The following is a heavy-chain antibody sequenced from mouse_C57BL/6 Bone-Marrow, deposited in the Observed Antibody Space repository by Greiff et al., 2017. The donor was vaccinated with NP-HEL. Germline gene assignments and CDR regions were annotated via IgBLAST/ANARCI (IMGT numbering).Heavy chain of an antibody. CDR3: ARGRLLPFLKDYAMDY. J-gene: IGHJ4*01. CDR2: IDPEDGET. Sequence: VQLKESGAELVKPGASVKLSCTASGFNIKDYYMHWVKQRTEQGLEWIGRIDPEDGETKYAPKFQGKATITADTSSNTAYLQLSSLTSEDTAVYYCARGRLLPFLKDYAMDYWGQGTSVTVSS. CDR1: GFNIKDYY. D-gene: IGHD2-3*01. V-gene: IGHV14-2*01.